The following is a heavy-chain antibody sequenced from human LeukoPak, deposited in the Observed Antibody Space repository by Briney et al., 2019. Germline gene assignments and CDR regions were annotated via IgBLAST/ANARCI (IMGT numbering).Heavy chain of an antibody. Sequence: GGSLRLSCAASGFTVSSNYMSWVRQAPGKGLEWVSVIYSGGSTYYANSVKGRFTISRDNSKNTLYLQMNSLRAEDTAVYYCARAQWLVASFDYWGQGTLVTVSS. D-gene: IGHD6-19*01. J-gene: IGHJ4*02. CDR1: GFTVSSNY. CDR3: ARAQWLVASFDY. V-gene: IGHV3-53*01. CDR2: IYSGGST.